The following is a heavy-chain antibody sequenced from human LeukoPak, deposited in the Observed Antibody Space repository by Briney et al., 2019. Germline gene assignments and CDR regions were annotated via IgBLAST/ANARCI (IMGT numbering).Heavy chain of an antibody. CDR1: GFTFSDYY. CDR3: ARDKSEGAFDI. Sequence: GGSLRLSCAASGFTFSDYYMSWIRQAPGKGLEWVSYISSSGSTIYYADSVKGRFTISRDNAKNSLCLQMNSLRAEDTAVYYCARDKSEGAFDIWGQGTMVTVSS. CDR2: ISSSGSTI. V-gene: IGHV3-11*01. J-gene: IGHJ3*02.